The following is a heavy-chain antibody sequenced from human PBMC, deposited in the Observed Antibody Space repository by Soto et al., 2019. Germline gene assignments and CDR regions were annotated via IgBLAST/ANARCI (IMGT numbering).Heavy chain of an antibody. CDR3: VREGVMGGLLPH. D-gene: IGHD3-16*01. CDR1: GFTFIDYE. J-gene: IGHJ4*01. V-gene: IGHV3-48*03. CDR2: ISSSGRSM. Sequence: GGSLRLSCAASGFTFIDYEMNWVRQAPGKGLEWLSYISSSGRSMHYADSVRGRFTISRDNAKNSLYLEMNSLRAEDTAIYYCVREGVMGGLLPHWGHGTVVTVSS.